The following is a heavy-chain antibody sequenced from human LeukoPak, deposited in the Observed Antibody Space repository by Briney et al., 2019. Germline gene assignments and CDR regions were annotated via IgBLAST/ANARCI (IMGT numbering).Heavy chain of an antibody. Sequence: PGGSLRLSCAASGFTLSDYYMSWIRQAPGKGLEWVSYISSSSSYTNYADSVKGRFTISRDNAKNSLYLQMNNLRAEDTAVYYCARDPEPAAGLPDYWGQGTLVTVSS. D-gene: IGHD6-13*01. J-gene: IGHJ4*02. CDR3: ARDPEPAAGLPDY. CDR1: GFTLSDYY. V-gene: IGHV3-11*06. CDR2: ISSSSSYT.